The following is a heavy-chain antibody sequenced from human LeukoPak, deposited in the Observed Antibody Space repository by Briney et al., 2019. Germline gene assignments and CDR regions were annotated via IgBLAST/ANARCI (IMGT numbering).Heavy chain of an antibody. CDR3: ARMADYDRSGYDAFEI. J-gene: IGHJ3*02. V-gene: IGHV4-61*05. CDR2: IYYSGST. CDR1: GGSISSSSYY. Sequence: SETLSLTCTVSGGSISSSSYYWGWIRRPPGKGLEWIGYIYYSGSTNYNPSLKSRVTISVDTSKNQFSLKLSSVTAADTAVYYCARMADYDRSGYDAFEIWGLGTLVTVSS. D-gene: IGHD3-22*01.